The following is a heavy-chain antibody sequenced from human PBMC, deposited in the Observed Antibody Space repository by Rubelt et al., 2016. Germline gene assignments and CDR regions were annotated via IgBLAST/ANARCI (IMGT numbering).Heavy chain of an antibody. Sequence: EWVAVISYDGSNKYYADSVKGRFTISRDNSKNTLYLQMNSLRAEDTAVYYCARDQSTYYYDSSGYYPDYWGQGTLVTVSS. CDR2: ISYDGSNK. D-gene: IGHD3-22*01. CDR3: ARDQSTYYYDSSGYYPDY. J-gene: IGHJ4*02. V-gene: IGHV3-30*04.